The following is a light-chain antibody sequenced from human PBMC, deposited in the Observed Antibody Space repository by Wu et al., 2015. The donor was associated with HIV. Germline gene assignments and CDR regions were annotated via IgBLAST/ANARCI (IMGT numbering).Light chain of an antibody. CDR2: AAS. J-gene: IGKJ2*03. V-gene: IGKV3-20*01. CDR3: HHYVNSPRS. Sequence: DIVLTQSPGTLSLSPGEGVTLSCRASQSVSSGYLAWYQHKPGQAPRLLIYAASSRATGIPDRFSGSGSGTDFTLTISRLEPEDFAVYFCHHYVNSPRSFGLGDQAGDET. CDR1: QSVSSGY.